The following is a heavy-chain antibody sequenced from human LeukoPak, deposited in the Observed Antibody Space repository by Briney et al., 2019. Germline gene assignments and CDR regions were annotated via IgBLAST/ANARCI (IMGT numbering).Heavy chain of an antibody. J-gene: IGHJ5*02. CDR3: SSELTTIAFDP. CDR1: GGSFSGYY. CDR2: IYHGGST. Sequence: NPSETLSLTCAVYGGSFSGYYWSWIRQPPGKGLEWLGTIYHGGSTYYNPSLKSRVTISINTSKNQFSLKLTSVTAADTAMYYCSSELTTIAFDPWGQGTLVTVSS. D-gene: IGHD4/OR15-4a*01. V-gene: IGHV4-34*01.